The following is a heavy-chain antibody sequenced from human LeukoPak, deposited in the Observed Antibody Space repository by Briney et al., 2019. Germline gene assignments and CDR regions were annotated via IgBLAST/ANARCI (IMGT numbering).Heavy chain of an antibody. CDR2: IWFDGSSE. CDR3: AKDLPPTIMIA. Sequence: GGSLRLSCAASGFTFSTYGMQWVRQAPGKGLEWLSFIWFDGSSEHYADSVKGRFIISRDNSKSTLYLEMNSLRPEDTGVYYCAKDLPPTIMIAWGQGTLVTVSS. D-gene: IGHD2-2*02. V-gene: IGHV3-30*02. CDR1: GFTFSTYG. J-gene: IGHJ5*02.